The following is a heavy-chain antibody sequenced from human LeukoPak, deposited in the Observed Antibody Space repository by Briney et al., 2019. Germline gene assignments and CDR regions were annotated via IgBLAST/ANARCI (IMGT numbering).Heavy chain of an antibody. D-gene: IGHD3-10*02. Sequence: ASVKVSCKASGYTFTGYYLHWVRQAPGQGLEWMGWINPNSGDTNYAQKFQGRVTMTRDTSINTAYMELSRLRSDDTAVYHCARDLTMFVVVPGYWGQGTLVTVSS. CDR1: GYTFTGYY. V-gene: IGHV1-2*02. CDR3: ARDLTMFVVVPGY. CDR2: INPNSGDT. J-gene: IGHJ4*02.